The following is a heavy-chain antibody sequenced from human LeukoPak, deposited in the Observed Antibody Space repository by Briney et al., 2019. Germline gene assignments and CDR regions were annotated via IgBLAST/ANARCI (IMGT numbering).Heavy chain of an antibody. CDR1: GFTFSDYY. CDR2: ISSSGSTI. V-gene: IGHV3-11*04. Sequence: GGSLRLSRAASGFTFSDYYMSWIRQAPGKGLEWVSYISSSGSTIYYADSVKGRFTISRDNAKNTLYLQMNSLRAEDTAVYYCARDSSSGWYPDYWGQGTLVTVSS. J-gene: IGHJ4*02. D-gene: IGHD6-19*01. CDR3: ARDSSSGWYPDY.